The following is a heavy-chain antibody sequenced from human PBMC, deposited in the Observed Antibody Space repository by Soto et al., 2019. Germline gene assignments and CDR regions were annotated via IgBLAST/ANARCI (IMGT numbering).Heavy chain of an antibody. CDR3: TRREVLDDGMDV. CDR1: GFTFSSYS. J-gene: IGHJ6*02. D-gene: IGHD1-1*01. Sequence: GGSLRLSCAASGFTFSSYSMNWVRQAPGKGLEWASSISSSSSYATAYAASVKGRFTISRDDSKNTAYLQMNSLKTEDTAVYYCTRREVLDDGMDVWGQGTTVTVSS. CDR2: ISSSSSYAT. V-gene: IGHV3-73*01.